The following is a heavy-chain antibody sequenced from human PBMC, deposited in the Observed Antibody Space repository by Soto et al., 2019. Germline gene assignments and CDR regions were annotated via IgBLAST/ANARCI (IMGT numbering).Heavy chain of an antibody. CDR3: ARPPGYISDWYYFGL. V-gene: IGHV1-2*02. J-gene: IGHJ4*02. CDR1: GYTFTTYY. CDR2: ISPKSGGT. D-gene: IGHD3-9*01. Sequence: ASVKVSCKXSGYTFTTYYMHWVRQAPGQGFEWMGRISPKSGGTNYAQKFRGRVSLTWDTSLKTAYMELSSLMSEDTAVYYCARPPGYISDWYYFGLWGQGTQVTVSS.